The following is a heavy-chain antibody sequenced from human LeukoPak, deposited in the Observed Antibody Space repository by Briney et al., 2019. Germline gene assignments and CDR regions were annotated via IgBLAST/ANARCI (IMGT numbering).Heavy chain of an antibody. CDR1: GGTFSSYA. CDR2: IIPIFGTA. V-gene: IGHV1-69*05. D-gene: IGHD6-19*01. J-gene: IGHJ6*02. CDR3: ARGQGSSGWYRYYGMDV. Sequence: GASVKVSCKASGGTFSSYAISWVRQAPGQGLEWMGGIIPIFGTANYAQKFQGRVTITTDESTSTAYMELRSLRSDDTAVYYCARGQGSSGWYRYYGMDVWGQGTTVTVSS.